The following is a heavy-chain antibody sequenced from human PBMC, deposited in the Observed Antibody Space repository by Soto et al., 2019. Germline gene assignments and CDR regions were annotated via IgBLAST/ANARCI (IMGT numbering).Heavy chain of an antibody. Sequence: HPGGSLRLSCAAPGFTFSSYAMSWVRQAPGKGLEWVSAISGSGGSTYYADSVKGRFTISRDNSKNTLYLQMNSLRSEDTAVYYCASWVIQLWPYVDYWGQGTLVTVSS. CDR3: ASWVIQLWPYVDY. V-gene: IGHV3-23*01. CDR2: ISGSGGST. J-gene: IGHJ4*02. D-gene: IGHD5-18*01. CDR1: GFTFSSYA.